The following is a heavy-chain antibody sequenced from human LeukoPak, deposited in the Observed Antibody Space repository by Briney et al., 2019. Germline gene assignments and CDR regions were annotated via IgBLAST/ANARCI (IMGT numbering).Heavy chain of an antibody. CDR2: INSDGSST. V-gene: IGHV3-74*01. CDR1: GFTFSSYW. J-gene: IGHJ4*02. D-gene: IGHD5-12*01. Sequence: PGGSLRLSCAASGFTFSSYWMHWVRQAPGKGLVWVSRINSDGSSTSYADSVKGRFTISRDNGKKSLYLQMNSLRAEDTAVYYCAKGWLKFDYWGQGTLVTVSS. CDR3: AKGWLKFDY.